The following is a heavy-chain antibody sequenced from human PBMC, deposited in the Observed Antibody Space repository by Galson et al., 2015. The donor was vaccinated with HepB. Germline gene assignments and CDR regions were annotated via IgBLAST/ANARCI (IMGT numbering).Heavy chain of an antibody. D-gene: IGHD3-22*01. Sequence: SVKVSCKASGYTFTSYAMHWVRQAPGQRLEWMGWINAGNGNTKYSQKFQGRVTITRDTSASTAYMELSSLRSEDTAMYYCARSGYYDRSGHSSYYHFYYMDVWGKGTTVTVSS. V-gene: IGHV1-3*01. CDR3: ARSGYYDRSGHSSYYHFYYMDV. CDR2: INAGNGNT. CDR1: GYTFTSYA. J-gene: IGHJ6*03.